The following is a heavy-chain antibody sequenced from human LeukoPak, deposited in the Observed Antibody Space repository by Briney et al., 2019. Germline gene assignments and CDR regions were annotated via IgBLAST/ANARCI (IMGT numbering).Heavy chain of an antibody. J-gene: IGHJ4*02. CDR2: ISYSSSTI. Sequence: PGGSLRLSCVASGFNPTNYNMNWVRQAPGKGLEWVSYISYSSSTIYYADSVKGRFTISRDNAKNSLYLQMNSLRVEDTAVYYCASDMVATSGNYYDGSGYSPFDYWGQGTLVTVSS. CDR1: GFNPTNYN. CDR3: ASDMVATSGNYYDGSGYSPFDY. D-gene: IGHD3-22*01. V-gene: IGHV3-48*04.